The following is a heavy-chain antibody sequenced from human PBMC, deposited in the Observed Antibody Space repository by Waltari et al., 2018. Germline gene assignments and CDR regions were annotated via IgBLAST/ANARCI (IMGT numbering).Heavy chain of an antibody. CDR2: IIPILGIA. CDR3: ARDTTGWFDP. D-gene: IGHD1-1*01. Sequence: QVQLVQSGAEVKKPGSSVKVSCKPSGGTFSSYAISWVVQAPGQGIGWMGRIIPILGIANYEQKFQGGVTCPADKSTSTAYMELSSLRSEDTAVYYCARDTTGWFDPWGQGTLVTVSS. V-gene: IGHV1-69*04. J-gene: IGHJ5*02. CDR1: GGTFSSYA.